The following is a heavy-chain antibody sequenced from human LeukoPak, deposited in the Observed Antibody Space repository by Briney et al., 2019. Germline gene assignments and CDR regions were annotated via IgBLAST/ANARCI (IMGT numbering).Heavy chain of an antibody. CDR2: ISSSSSYI. Sequence: GGSLRLSCVASGFTFSSYSMNWVRQAPGKGLEWVSSISSSSSYIYYADSVKGRFTIPRDNAKNSLFLQMNSLRAEDTAVHYCARDLFDDYTLDYWGQGTLVTVSS. D-gene: IGHD3-16*01. CDR1: GFTFSSYS. V-gene: IGHV3-21*01. CDR3: ARDLFDDYTLDY. J-gene: IGHJ4*02.